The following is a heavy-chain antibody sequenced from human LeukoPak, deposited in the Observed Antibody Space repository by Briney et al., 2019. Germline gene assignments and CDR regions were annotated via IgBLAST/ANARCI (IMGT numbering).Heavy chain of an antibody. CDR2: ISAYNGNT. V-gene: IGHV1-18*01. D-gene: IGHD2-2*01. CDR3: AREGYRNSTSCSKPFDY. Sequence: ASVKVSCKASGYTFTSYGISWVRQAPGQGLEWMGWISAYNGNTNYAQKLQGRVTMTTDTSTSTAYMELRSLRSDDTAVYYCAREGYRNSTSCSKPFDYWGQGTLVTVSS. J-gene: IGHJ4*02. CDR1: GYTFTSYG.